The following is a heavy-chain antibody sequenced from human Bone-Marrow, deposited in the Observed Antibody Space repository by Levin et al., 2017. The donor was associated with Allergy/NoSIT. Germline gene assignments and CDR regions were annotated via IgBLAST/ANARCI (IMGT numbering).Heavy chain of an antibody. CDR1: GDSMTTNY. V-gene: IGHV4-59*01. CDR2: MYYSGST. CDR3: ARGGARHIDY. Sequence: ESLKISCTVSGDSMTTNYWSWIRQAPGKGLEWIGYMYYSGSTNYNPSLKSRVIISADTSKNQFSLTVTSVTAADTAVYYCARGGARHIDYWGQGTLVTVSS. D-gene: IGHD2-21*01. J-gene: IGHJ4*02.